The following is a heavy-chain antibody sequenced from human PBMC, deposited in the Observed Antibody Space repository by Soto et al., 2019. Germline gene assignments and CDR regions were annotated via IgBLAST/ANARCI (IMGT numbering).Heavy chain of an antibody. J-gene: IGHJ6*02. Sequence: SETLSLTCAVYGASFSGYYWSWIRQPPGKGLEWIGEINHSGSTNYNPSLKRRVTISVDTSKSQFSLNLSSVTAADTAVYYCARRLDVWGQGTTVTVSS. V-gene: IGHV4-34*01. CDR2: INHSGST. CDR1: GASFSGYY. CDR3: ARRLDV.